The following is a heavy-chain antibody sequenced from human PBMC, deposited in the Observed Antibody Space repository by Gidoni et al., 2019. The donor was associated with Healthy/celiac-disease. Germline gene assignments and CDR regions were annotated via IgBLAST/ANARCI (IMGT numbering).Heavy chain of an antibody. CDR1: GGSISSGGYF. D-gene: IGHD2-15*01. CDR3: ASYRAGYCSGGSCYSVDWFDP. J-gene: IGHJ5*02. Sequence: QLQLQQSGSGLVKPSQTLSLTCAVPGGSISSGGYFWSSIRHPPGKGLEWIGYIYHSGTTYYNPSLKSRVTISVDRSKNQFSLKLSSVTAADTAVYYCASYRAGYCSGGSCYSVDWFDPWGQGTLVTVSS. CDR2: IYHSGTT. V-gene: IGHV4-30-2*01.